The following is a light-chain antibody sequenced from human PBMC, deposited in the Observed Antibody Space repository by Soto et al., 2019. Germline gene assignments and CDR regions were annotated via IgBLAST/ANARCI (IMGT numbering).Light chain of an antibody. CDR1: QGIRND. V-gene: IGKV1-6*01. CDR3: QQYYSYPRT. Sequence: AIQMNQSPSSLSAYVGDRVTITCRASQGIRNDLGWYQQKPGKAPKLLIYAASSLQSGVPSRFSGSGSGTDFTLTISCLQSEDFATYYCQQYYSYPRTFGQGTKV. J-gene: IGKJ1*01. CDR2: AAS.